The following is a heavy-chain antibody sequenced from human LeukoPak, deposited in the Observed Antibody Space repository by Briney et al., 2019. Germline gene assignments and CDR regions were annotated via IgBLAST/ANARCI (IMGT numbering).Heavy chain of an antibody. CDR1: GGSISSGGYY. CDR2: IYYSGST. Sequence: PTETLSLTCTVSGGSISSGGYYWSWIRQHPGKGLEWIEYIYYSGSTYYNPSLKSRVTISVDTSKNQFSLKLSSVTAADTAVYYCAGPFGSGGPWGQGTLVTVSS. D-gene: IGHD3-10*01. CDR3: AGPFGSGGP. J-gene: IGHJ5*02. V-gene: IGHV4-31*03.